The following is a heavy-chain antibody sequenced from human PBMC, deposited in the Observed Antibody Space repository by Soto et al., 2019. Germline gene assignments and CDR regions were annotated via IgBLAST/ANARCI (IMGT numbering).Heavy chain of an antibody. CDR1: GGTFSSYA. Sequence: SVKVSFKASGGTFSSYAISWVRQAPGQGLEWMGGIIPIFGTANYAQKFQGRVTITADKSTSTAYMELSSLRSEDTAVYYCARGDYYGSVTNSYYGMDVWGQGTTVTVSS. CDR3: ARGDYYGSVTNSYYGMDV. J-gene: IGHJ6*02. V-gene: IGHV1-69*06. CDR2: IIPIFGTA. D-gene: IGHD3-10*01.